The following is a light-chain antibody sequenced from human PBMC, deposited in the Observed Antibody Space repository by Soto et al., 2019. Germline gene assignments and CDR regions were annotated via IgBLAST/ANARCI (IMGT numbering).Light chain of an antibody. CDR2: GAS. Sequence: EIVLSHSPGTLSLSPGERATLSCRASQGVRSSYLAWYQQKPGQAPRLFIYGASSRATGIPDRFSGSGSGTNFGRASCRLKAEAFAVHNCEEYGKAAWRLGQGTKVDIK. V-gene: IGKV3-20*01. CDR1: QGVRSSY. CDR3: EEYGKAAWR. J-gene: IGKJ1*01.